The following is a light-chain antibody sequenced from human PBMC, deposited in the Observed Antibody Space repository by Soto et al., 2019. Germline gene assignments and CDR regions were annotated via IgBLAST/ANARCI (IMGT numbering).Light chain of an antibody. J-gene: IGLJ2*01. V-gene: IGLV4-69*01. CDR2: LNSDGTH. CDR3: QTWDTVGV. CDR1: SGYSTYA. Sequence: QLVLTQSPSASASLEASVKLTCTLSSGYSTYAIAWHQQQPEKGPRFLMKLNSDGTHDKGDGIPDRFSGSTSGAERYLNISSLQSEDEADYYCQTWDTVGVFGGGTKLTVL.